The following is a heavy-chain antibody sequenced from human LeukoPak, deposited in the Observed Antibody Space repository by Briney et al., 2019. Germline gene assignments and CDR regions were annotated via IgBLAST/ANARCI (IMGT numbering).Heavy chain of an antibody. D-gene: IGHD3-3*01. Sequence: GGSLRLSCAASGFDFSSDWMHWVRHAPGQGLVWVSRIKGDGISTNYADSVKGRFTISRDIAKNTLYLQMNSLRAEDTGVYYCAKDHYWSIDYWGRGTLVTVPS. V-gene: IGHV3-74*01. J-gene: IGHJ4*02. CDR3: AKDHYWSIDY. CDR1: GFDFSSDW. CDR2: IKGDGIST.